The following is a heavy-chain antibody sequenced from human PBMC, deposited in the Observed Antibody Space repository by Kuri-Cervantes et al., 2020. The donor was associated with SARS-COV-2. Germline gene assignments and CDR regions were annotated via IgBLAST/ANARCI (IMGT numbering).Heavy chain of an antibody. CDR3: ARYYYDSSGYSKYYFDY. Sequence: SETLSLTCTVSGGSISSYYWSWIRQPAGKRLEWIGRIYTSGSTNYNPSLKSRVTISVDTSKNQFSLKLSSVTAADTAVYYCARYYYDSSGYSKYYFDYWGQGTLVTVSS. V-gene: IGHV4-4*07. D-gene: IGHD3-22*01. J-gene: IGHJ4*02. CDR1: GGSISSYY. CDR2: IYTSGST.